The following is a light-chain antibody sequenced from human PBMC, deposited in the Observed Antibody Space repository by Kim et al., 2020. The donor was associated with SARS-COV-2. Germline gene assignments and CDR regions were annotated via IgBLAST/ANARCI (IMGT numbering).Light chain of an antibody. CDR2: GAS. V-gene: IGKV3-20*01. CDR1: QSVSSSY. Sequence: EIVLTQSPGNLSLSPGERATLSCRASQSVSSSYLAWYQQKPGQAPRLLIYGASSRATGIPDRFSGSGSGTDFTLTISRLEPEDFAVYYCQQYGSSPATFAGGTKVDIK. J-gene: IGKJ4*01. CDR3: QQYGSSPAT.